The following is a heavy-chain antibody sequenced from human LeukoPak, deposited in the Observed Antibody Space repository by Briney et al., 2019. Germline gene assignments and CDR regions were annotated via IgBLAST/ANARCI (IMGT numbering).Heavy chain of an antibody. D-gene: IGHD6-13*01. Sequence: SETLSLTCTVSGGSISSSSYYWGWIRQPPGKGLEWFGSIYYSGSTYYSPSLKSRVTISVDTSKNQFSLKLSSVTAADTAVYYCARQPIAAAGEFDPWGQGTLVTVSS. V-gene: IGHV4-39*01. CDR1: GGSISSSSYY. CDR2: IYYSGST. CDR3: ARQPIAAAGEFDP. J-gene: IGHJ5*02.